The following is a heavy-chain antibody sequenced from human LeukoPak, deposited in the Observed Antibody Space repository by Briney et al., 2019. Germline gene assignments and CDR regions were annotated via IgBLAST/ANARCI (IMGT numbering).Heavy chain of an antibody. D-gene: IGHD6-13*01. V-gene: IGHV1-2*02. Sequence: ASVKVSCKASGYTFTSYDINWVRQATGQGLEWMGWINPNSGGTNYAQKFQGRVTMTRDTSISTAYMELNRLRSNDTAVYYCARGIAARYWGQGTPVTVSS. J-gene: IGHJ4*02. CDR2: INPNSGGT. CDR1: GYTFTSYD. CDR3: ARGIAARY.